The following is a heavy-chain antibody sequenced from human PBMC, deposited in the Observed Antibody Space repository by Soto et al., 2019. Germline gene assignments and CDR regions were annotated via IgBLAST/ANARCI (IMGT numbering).Heavy chain of an antibody. CDR1: GFTFSRYA. V-gene: IGHV3-30-3*01. Sequence: SLRLSCAASGFTFSRYAIHWVRQAPGKGLEWVGLILYDVGNTYYAHTVKGRFTISRDNSKSTLYLQLNSLRSEDTAVYYCAIPEYNSGSLDYWGQGTLVTVSS. CDR2: ILYDVGNT. D-gene: IGHD6-19*01. J-gene: IGHJ4*02. CDR3: AIPEYNSGSLDY.